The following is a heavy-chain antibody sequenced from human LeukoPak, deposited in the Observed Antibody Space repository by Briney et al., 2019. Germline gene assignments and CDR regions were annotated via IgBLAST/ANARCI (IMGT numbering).Heavy chain of an antibody. V-gene: IGHV6-1*01. Sequence: SQTLSLTCAISGDSVSSNGAAWNWIRQSPSRGLEWLGRTYYRSKWYNDYAVSVKSRITINPDTSKNQFSLQLNSVTPEGTAVYYCARTTGDDWYSDLWGRGTLVTVSS. J-gene: IGHJ2*01. D-gene: IGHD7-27*01. CDR2: TYYRSKWYN. CDR3: ARTTGDDWYSDL. CDR1: GDSVSSNGAA.